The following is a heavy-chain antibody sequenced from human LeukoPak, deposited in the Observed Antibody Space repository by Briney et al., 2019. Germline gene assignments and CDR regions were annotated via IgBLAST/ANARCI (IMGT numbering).Heavy chain of an antibody. CDR1: GEAFSGHY. CDR3: STWRQLVGFDY. CDR2: INHSGST. D-gene: IGHD6-13*01. V-gene: IGHV4-34*01. Sequence: PSETLSLTCAVYGEAFSGHYWSWIRQSPGKGLEWIGEINHSGSTYYNPSLKSRVTISVDTSKNQFSLKLSSVTAADTAVYYCSTWRQLVGFDYWGQGTLVTVSS. J-gene: IGHJ4*02.